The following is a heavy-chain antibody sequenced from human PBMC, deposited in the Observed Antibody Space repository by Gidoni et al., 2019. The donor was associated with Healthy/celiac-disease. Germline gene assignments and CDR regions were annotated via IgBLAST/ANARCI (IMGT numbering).Heavy chain of an antibody. Sequence: QVQLVESGGGVVQPGRSLRLSWAASGCTCSSNAMHWVRQAPGKGLEWVAVISYDGSNKYYADSVKGRFTISRDKSKNTLYLQMNSLRAEDTAVYYCARDFRPGSGSQRRDFQHWGQGTLVTVSS. CDR1: GCTCSSNA. CDR3: ARDFRPGSGSQRRDFQH. J-gene: IGHJ1*01. CDR2: ISYDGSNK. V-gene: IGHV3-30-3*01. D-gene: IGHD3-10*01.